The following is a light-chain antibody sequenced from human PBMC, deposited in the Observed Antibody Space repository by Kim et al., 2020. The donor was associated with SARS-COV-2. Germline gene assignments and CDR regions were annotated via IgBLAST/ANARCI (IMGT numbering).Light chain of an antibody. J-gene: IGKJ4*01. Sequence: LSPGETAPLSCRASQSISTYLDWYQQKPGQAPRLLITHISSRATGIPARFSAGGSGTDFTLTISSLEPEDVALYYCQQRDNWPLTFGGGTKVDIK. CDR1: QSISTY. V-gene: IGKV3-11*01. CDR2: HIS. CDR3: QQRDNWPLT.